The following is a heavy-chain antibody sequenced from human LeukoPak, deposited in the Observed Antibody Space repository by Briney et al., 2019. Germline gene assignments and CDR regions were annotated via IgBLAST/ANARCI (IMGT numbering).Heavy chain of an antibody. Sequence: GRSPRLSCAASGFTFGSNALSWVRHAPGKGLDWVSSISGSGGSTYYTDSVKGRFTISRDNSKNTLYLQMNSLRAEDTAKYCCSTSFYFDYWGQGTLVTVSS. CDR3: STSFYFDY. J-gene: IGHJ4*02. CDR1: GFTFGSNA. V-gene: IGHV3-23*01. D-gene: IGHD2-2*01. CDR2: ISGSGGST.